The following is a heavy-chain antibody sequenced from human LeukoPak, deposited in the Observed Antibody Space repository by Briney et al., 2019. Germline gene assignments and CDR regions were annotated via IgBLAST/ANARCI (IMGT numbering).Heavy chain of an antibody. CDR3: AREYSSSHSGFDP. J-gene: IGHJ5*02. CDR1: GGSISSGDYY. Sequence: SETLSLTCTVSGGSISSGDYYWSWIRQPPGKGLAWIGYIYYSGSTYYNPSLKSRVTISVDTSKNQFSLKLSSVTAADTAVYYCAREYSSSHSGFDPWGQGTLVTVSS. CDR2: IYYSGST. V-gene: IGHV4-30-4*01. D-gene: IGHD6-6*01.